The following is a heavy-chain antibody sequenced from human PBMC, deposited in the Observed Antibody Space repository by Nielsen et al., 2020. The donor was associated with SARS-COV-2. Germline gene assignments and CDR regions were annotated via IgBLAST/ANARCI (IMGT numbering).Heavy chain of an antibody. Sequence: GGPLRSPFVPPGSNFRGYWMTWARQAPGKGLEWVRNIMLDGSEKYHVASVKGRFTISRDNARNTLYLQMNSLRVGDTAVYYCARVGSYGDPEYLDYWGQGALVTVSS. D-gene: IGHD4/OR15-4a*01. CDR2: IMLDGSEK. CDR3: ARVGSYGDPEYLDY. CDR1: GSNFRGYW. V-gene: IGHV3-7*01. J-gene: IGHJ4*02.